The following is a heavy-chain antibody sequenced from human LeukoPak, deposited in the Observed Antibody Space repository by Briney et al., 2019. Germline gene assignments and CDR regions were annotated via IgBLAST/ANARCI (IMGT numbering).Heavy chain of an antibody. CDR2: IITTGGVT. CDR3: AKTSRRLCSSSSCYTLDS. Sequence: GGSLRLSCAASGFTFSSYSMSWVRQAPGKGLEWVSSIITTGGVTDYADSVKGRFTISRDNSRNMLYMQMNSLRAEDTAVYYCAKTSRRLCSSSSCYTLDSWGQGALVTVSS. V-gene: IGHV3-23*01. D-gene: IGHD2-2*02. CDR1: GFTFSSYS. J-gene: IGHJ4*02.